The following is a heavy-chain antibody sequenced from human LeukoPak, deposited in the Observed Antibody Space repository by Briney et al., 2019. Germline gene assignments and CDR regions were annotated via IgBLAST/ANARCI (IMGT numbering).Heavy chain of an antibody. CDR3: ARYQPFRDFDY. J-gene: IGHJ4*02. Sequence: SETLSLTCTVSGGSFSNFYWSWIRQSPGKGLEYIGHIYTSGSTSYNPALKSRVTISVDTSKNQFSLKLSSVTAADTAVYYCARYQPFRDFDYWGQGTLVTVSS. D-gene: IGHD2-2*01. CDR1: GGSFSNFY. V-gene: IGHV4-4*09. CDR2: IYTSGST.